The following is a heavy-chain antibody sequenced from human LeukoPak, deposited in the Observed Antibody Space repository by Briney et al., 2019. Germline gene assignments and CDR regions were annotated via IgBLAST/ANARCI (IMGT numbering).Heavy chain of an antibody. J-gene: IGHJ4*02. D-gene: IGHD3-10*01. CDR1: GGSFSGYY. CDR3: ARDYYYGSGSPQDGIDY. CDR2: INHSGST. V-gene: IGHV4-34*01. Sequence: SSETLSLTCAVYGGSFSGYYWSWIRQPPGKGLEWIGEINHSGSTNYNPSLKSRVTISVDTSKNQFSLKLSSVTAADTAVYYCARDYYYGSGSPQDGIDYWGQGTLVTVSS.